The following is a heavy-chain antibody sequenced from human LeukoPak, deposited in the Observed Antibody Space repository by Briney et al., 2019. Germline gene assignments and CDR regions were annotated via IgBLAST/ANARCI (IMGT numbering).Heavy chain of an antibody. CDR2: ICYSGST. V-gene: IGHV4-59*01. J-gene: IGHJ5*01. CDR1: GGSISSYY. D-gene: IGHD6-19*01. Sequence: SETLSLTCTVSGGSISSYYWSWIRQPPGKGLEWIGYICYSGSTNYNPSLKSRVTISVDTSKNQFSLKLSSVTAADTAVYYCARSHLGYSSGWYDFWGQGTLVTVSS. CDR3: ARSHLGYSSGWYDF.